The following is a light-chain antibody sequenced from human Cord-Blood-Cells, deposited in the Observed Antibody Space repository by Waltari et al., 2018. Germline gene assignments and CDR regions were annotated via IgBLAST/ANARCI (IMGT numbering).Light chain of an antibody. Sequence: QSALTQPASVSGSPGQSITISCTGTSSDVGSYNLFSWYQQHPGKAPKRMIYEGSKRPSGVSKRFSGSKSGNTAYLTIAGLQAEDEADYYCCSYAGSSTYVFGTGTKVTVL. CDR2: EGS. CDR3: CSYAGSSTYV. CDR1: SSDVGSYNL. V-gene: IGLV2-23*01. J-gene: IGLJ1*01.